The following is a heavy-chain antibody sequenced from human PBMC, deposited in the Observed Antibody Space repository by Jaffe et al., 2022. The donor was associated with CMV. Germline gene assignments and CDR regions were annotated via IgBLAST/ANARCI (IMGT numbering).Heavy chain of an antibody. CDR2: VHYTGST. CDR1: GGSIRSSY. CDR3: ARGDSFGYYYFDS. J-gene: IGHJ4*02. V-gene: IGHV4-59*08. Sequence: QVQLQESGPGQVKPSETLSLTCTISGGSIRSSYWTWIRQSPGKGLEWIGYVHYTGSTNYNPSLKSRVTISLDTSKIQFSLRMTSVTAADTAVYYCARGDSFGYYYFDSWGQGTLVTVSS. D-gene: IGHD5-18*01.